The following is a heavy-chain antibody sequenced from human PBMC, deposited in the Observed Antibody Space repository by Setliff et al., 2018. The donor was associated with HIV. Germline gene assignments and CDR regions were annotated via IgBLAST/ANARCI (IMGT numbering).Heavy chain of an antibody. CDR2: THYSGSI. CDR1: GYSISSGYY. Sequence: SETLSLTCAVSGYSISSGYYWGWIRHHPGKGLEWIGYTHYSGSIYYNPSLKSRVTISVDTSKKQFSLKLSSVTAADTAVYYCAREGYGDKRERYFYYMDVWGKGTTVTV. D-gene: IGHD4-17*01. CDR3: AREGYGDKRERYFYYMDV. J-gene: IGHJ6*03. V-gene: IGHV4-31*11.